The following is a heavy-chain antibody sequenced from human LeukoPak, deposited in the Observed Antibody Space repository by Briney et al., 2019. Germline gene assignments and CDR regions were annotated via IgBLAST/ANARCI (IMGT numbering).Heavy chain of an antibody. D-gene: IGHD3-10*01. CDR3: ATDLGGYYSGSGTYWGSLDY. V-gene: IGHV3-15*01. CDR1: GFTFSNAW. Sequence: GGSLRLSCSASGFTFSNAWMSWVRQAPGKGLEWVGRIKRKSDGGTPDSAAPVKGRLTISRDDSKNTLYLQMNSLKAEDTAVYYCATDLGGYYSGSGTYWGSLDYWGQGTVVTVSS. CDR2: IKRKSDGGTP. J-gene: IGHJ4*02.